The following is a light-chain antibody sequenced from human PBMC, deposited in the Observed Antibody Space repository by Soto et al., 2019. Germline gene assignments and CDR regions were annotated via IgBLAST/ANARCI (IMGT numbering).Light chain of an antibody. CDR3: QQYQSYFLT. Sequence: DIQMTQSPSTLSASVGDRVTITCRASQSISRSLAWYQQKSGQAPKLLIYDASSLESGVPSRFSGSGFGTDFTLTISGLQHDDFATDYCQQYQSYFLTFGPGTTVDMK. J-gene: IGKJ3*01. CDR2: DAS. CDR1: QSISRS. V-gene: IGKV1-5*01.